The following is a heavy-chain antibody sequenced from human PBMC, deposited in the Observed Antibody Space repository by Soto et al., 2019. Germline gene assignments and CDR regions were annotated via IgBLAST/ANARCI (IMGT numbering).Heavy chain of an antibody. V-gene: IGHV1-18*04. Sequence: ASVNVSCKASGSTFTSYGISWVRQAPGQGLEWMGWISAYNGNTNYAQKLQGRVTMTTDTSTSTAYMELRSLRSDDTAVYYCARGSTTYNWNPNWFDPWGQGTLVTVSS. CDR3: ARGSTTYNWNPNWFDP. CDR2: ISAYNGNT. CDR1: GSTFTSYG. J-gene: IGHJ5*02. D-gene: IGHD1-20*01.